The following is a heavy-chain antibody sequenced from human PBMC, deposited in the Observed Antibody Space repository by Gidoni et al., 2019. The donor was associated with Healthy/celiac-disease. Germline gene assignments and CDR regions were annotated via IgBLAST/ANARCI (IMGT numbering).Heavy chain of an antibody. J-gene: IGHJ6*02. V-gene: IGHV4-39*07. Sequence: QLQLQESGPGLVKPSETLSLTCTVSGGSISSSSYYWGWIRQPPGKGLEWIGSIYYSGSTYYNPSLKSRVTISVDTSKNQFSLKLSSVTAADTAVYYCARISYYYDSSGRLYYYYGMDVWGQGTTVTVSS. CDR1: GGSISSSSYY. CDR2: IYYSGST. D-gene: IGHD3-22*01. CDR3: ARISYYYDSSGRLYYYYGMDV.